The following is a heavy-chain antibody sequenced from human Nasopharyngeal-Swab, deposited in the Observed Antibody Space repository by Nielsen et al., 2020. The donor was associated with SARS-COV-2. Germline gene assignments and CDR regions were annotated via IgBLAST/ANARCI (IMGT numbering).Heavy chain of an antibody. CDR2: ISSSSSYI. D-gene: IGHD3/OR15-3a*01. CDR1: GFTFSSYS. V-gene: IGHV3-21*01. CDR3: ARGGSKLVIIPYYYYYMDV. J-gene: IGHJ6*03. Sequence: GESLKISCAASGFTFSSYSVNWVRQAPGKGLEWVSSISSSSSYIYYADSVKGRFTISRDNAKNSLYLQMNSLRAEDTAVYYCARGGSKLVIIPYYYYYMDVWGKGTTVTVSS.